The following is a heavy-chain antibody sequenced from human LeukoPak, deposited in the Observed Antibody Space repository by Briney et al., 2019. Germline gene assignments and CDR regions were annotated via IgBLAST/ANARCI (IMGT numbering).Heavy chain of an antibody. Sequence: SETLSLTCAVYGGSFSGYYWSWIRQPAGKGLEWIGRIYTTGSTNYNPSLKSRVTISLDTSKNQFSLKLSSVSAEDTALYYCARERLGGSYYRPVEYWGQGTLVTVSS. V-gene: IGHV4-4*07. CDR1: GGSFSGYY. CDR2: IYTTGST. CDR3: ARERLGGSYYRPVEY. D-gene: IGHD1-26*01. J-gene: IGHJ4*02.